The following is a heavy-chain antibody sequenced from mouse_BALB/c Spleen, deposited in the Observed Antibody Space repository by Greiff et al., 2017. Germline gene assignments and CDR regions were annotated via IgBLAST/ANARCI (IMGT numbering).Heavy chain of an antibody. CDR3: ARVTPFAY. CDR1: GYTFTSYW. V-gene: IGHV1-7*01. D-gene: IGHD2-12*01. J-gene: IGHJ2*01. Sequence: QVQLQQSGAELAKPGASVKMSCKASGYTFTSYWMHWVKQRPGQGLEWIGYINPSTGYTEYNQKFKDKATLTADKSSSTAYMQLSSLTSEDSAVYYCARVTPFAYWGQGTTLTVSS. CDR2: INPSTGYT.